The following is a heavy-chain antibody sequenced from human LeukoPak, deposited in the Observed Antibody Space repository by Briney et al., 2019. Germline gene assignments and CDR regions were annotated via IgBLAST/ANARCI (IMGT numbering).Heavy chain of an antibody. V-gene: IGHV1-69*05. CDR1: GGTFSSYA. Sequence: ASVKVSCXASGGTFSSYAISWVRQAPGQGLEWMGRIIPIFGTANYAQKFQGRVTITTDESTSTAYMELSSLRSEDTAVYYCASSRDTAMVTDDYYYYMDVRGKGTTVTVSS. J-gene: IGHJ6*03. CDR3: ASSRDTAMVTDDYYYYMDV. CDR2: IIPIFGTA. D-gene: IGHD5-18*01.